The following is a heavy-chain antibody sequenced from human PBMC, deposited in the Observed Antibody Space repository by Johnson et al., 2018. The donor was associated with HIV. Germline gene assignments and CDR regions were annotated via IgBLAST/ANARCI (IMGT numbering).Heavy chain of an antibody. V-gene: IGHV3-30*03. CDR3: ARAVADGWFSYDAFDI. J-gene: IGHJ3*02. CDR2: ISYDGSNK. Sequence: QVQLVESGGGLVKPGGSLRLSCAASGFTFSNAWMSWVRQAPGKGLEWVAIISYDGSNKYYADSVKGRFTISRDNAKNSLYLQMNSLRAEDTAVYYCARAVADGWFSYDAFDIWGQGTMVTVSS. CDR1: GFTFSNAW. D-gene: IGHD6-19*01.